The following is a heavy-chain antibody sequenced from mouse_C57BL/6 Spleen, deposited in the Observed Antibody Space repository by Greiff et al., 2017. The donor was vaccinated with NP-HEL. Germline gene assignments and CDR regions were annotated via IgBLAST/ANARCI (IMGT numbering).Heavy chain of an antibody. V-gene: IGHV1-64*01. CDR2: IHPNSGST. Sequence: QVHVKQPGAELVKPGASVKLSCKASGYTFTSYWMHWVKQRPGQGLEWIGMIHPNSGSTNYNEKFKSKATLTVDKSSSTAYMQLSSLTSEDSAVYYCARSKNWVGDYWGQGTTLTVSS. J-gene: IGHJ2*01. CDR1: GYTFTSYW. D-gene: IGHD4-1*01. CDR3: ARSKNWVGDY.